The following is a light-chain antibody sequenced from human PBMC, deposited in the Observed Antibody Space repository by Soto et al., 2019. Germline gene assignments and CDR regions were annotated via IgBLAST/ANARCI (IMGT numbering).Light chain of an antibody. CDR3: QQYNGYWT. CDR1: QSISGS. J-gene: IGKJ1*01. V-gene: IGKV1-5*03. Sequence: DIQMTQSPSTLSASVGDRVTITCRASQSISGSLAWYQQKPGKAPNLLIYESSNLKSGVPSRFSGSGSGTEYTLTISSLQPDDSESYYCQQYNGYWTFGQGTRVEIK. CDR2: ESS.